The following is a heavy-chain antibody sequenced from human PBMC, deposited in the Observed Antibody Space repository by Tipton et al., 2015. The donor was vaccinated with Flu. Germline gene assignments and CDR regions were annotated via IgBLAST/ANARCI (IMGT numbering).Heavy chain of an antibody. CDR3: ARYGTYDGSRYFQH. CDR2: IYYSGGT. CDR1: GGSISSYY. V-gene: IGHV4-59*01. J-gene: IGHJ1*01. Sequence: TLSLTCTVSGGSISSYYWSWIRQPPGKGLEWIGHIYYSGGTNYSPSLKSRVTISVDTFKNQFSLKLSSVTAADTAVYYCARYGTYDGSRYFQHWGQGTLVTVSS. D-gene: IGHD1-26*01.